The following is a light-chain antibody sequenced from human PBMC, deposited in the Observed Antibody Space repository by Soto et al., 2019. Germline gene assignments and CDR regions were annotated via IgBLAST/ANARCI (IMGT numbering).Light chain of an antibody. V-gene: IGKV1-12*01. CDR1: QDISSW. Sequence: DIQMTQSPSSVSASVGDRVTISCRASQDISSWVAWYQQKPGRAPKLLISAAASLHSGVPRRFSGSGSGTDFSLIISSLQPEDFATYFCQQGDSFPFTFGGGTKVDIK. J-gene: IGKJ4*01. CDR3: QQGDSFPFT. CDR2: AAA.